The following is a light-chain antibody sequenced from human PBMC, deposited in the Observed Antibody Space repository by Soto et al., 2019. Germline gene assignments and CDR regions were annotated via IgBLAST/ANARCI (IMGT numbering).Light chain of an antibody. CDR3: QQYYSLPIT. CDR1: QSVGSF. CDR2: DTS. J-gene: IGKJ5*01. V-gene: IGKV3-11*01. Sequence: EIVLTQSPATLSLSPGERATLSCRASQSVGSFLAWYQQKPGQAPRLLIFDTSIRATGIPARFSGSGSGTDFTLTISRVEPEDFAVYYCQQYYSLPITFGQGTRLEIK.